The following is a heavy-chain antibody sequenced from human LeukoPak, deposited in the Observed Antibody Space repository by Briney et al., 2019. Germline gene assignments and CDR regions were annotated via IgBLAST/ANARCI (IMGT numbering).Heavy chain of an antibody. J-gene: IGHJ4*02. CDR1: GFTFSGSW. Sequence: GGSLRLSCAASGFTFSGSWMTWVRQAPGKVLEWVAHIKEDGSDKYYVDSVTGRFTISRDNTKNSLYLQMSSLRAEDTAVYYCATWNSDWEFAYWGQGTLVSVSS. CDR3: ATWNSDWEFAY. D-gene: IGHD1/OR15-1a*01. CDR2: IKEDGSDK. V-gene: IGHV3-7*05.